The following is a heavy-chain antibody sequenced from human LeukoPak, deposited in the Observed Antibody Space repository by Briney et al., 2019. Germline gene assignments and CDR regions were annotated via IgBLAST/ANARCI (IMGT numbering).Heavy chain of an antibody. V-gene: IGHV4-59*08. CDR1: GGSISSYY. CDR2: IYYSGST. D-gene: IGHD3-22*01. Sequence: SETLSLTCTVSGGSISSYYWSWIRQPPGKGLEWIGYIYYSGSTNYNPSLKSRVTISVDTSKNQFSLKLSPVTAADTAVYYCARLRGYYYDSSGRDYFDYWGQGTLVTVSS. CDR3: ARLRGYYYDSSGRDYFDY. J-gene: IGHJ4*02.